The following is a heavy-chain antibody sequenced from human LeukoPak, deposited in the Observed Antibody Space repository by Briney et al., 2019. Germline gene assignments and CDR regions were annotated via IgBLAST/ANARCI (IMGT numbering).Heavy chain of an antibody. Sequence: PSETLSLTCTVSGGSISNYYWTWIRQPPGKGLEWIGYFYARGNTRYNPSLENRVTISGDTSRNQFSLKLTSVTAADTAVYYCTGQGFWGQGTLVTVSS. J-gene: IGHJ4*02. V-gene: IGHV4-59*01. CDR2: FYARGNT. CDR3: TGQGF. CDR1: GGSISNYY.